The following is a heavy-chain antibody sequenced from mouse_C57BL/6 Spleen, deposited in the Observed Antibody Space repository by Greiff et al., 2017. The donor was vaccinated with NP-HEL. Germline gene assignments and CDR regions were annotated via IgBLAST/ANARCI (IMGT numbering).Heavy chain of an antibody. J-gene: IGHJ4*01. CDR2: IHPNSGST. Sequence: QVQLKESGAELVKPGASVKLSCKASGYTFTSYWMHWVKQRPGQGLEWIGMIHPNSGSTNYNEKFKSKATLTVDKSSSTAYMQFSSLTSEDSAVYYCVPTAQAYAMDYWGQGTSVTVSS. CDR1: GYTFTSYW. V-gene: IGHV1-64*01. CDR3: VPTAQAYAMDY. D-gene: IGHD3-2*02.